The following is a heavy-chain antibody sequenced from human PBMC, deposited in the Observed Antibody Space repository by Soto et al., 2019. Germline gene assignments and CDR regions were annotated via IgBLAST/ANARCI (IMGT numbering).Heavy chain of an antibody. CDR3: AHTKDSSGFLNS. CDR1: GFSLSVYGVR. D-gene: IGHD3-22*01. V-gene: IGHV2-5*01. J-gene: IGHJ4*02. CDR2: IHWNDDK. Sequence: SGPTLVPPTQPLTLTCSFSGFSLSVYGVRVIWFRQPPGETLEWLALIHWNDDKRYSPYLKSRLTITKDTSKNQVVLTLTNLDPLDTGTYFCAHTKDSSGFLNSWGQGILVTVSS.